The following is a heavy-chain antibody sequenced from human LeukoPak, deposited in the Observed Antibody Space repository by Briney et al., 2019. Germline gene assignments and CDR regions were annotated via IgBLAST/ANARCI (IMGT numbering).Heavy chain of an antibody. CDR2: IYPGDSDT. CDR1: GYSFTSYW. CDR3: ASQSVGIGLALNY. V-gene: IGHV5-51*01. J-gene: IGHJ4*02. Sequence: NRGESLKISCKGSGYSFTSYWIGWVRQMPGKGLEWMGIIYPGDSDTRYSPSFQGQVTISADNSISTAYLQWSSLKASDTAMYYCASQSVGIGLALNYWGQGTLVTVSS. D-gene: IGHD2-21*01.